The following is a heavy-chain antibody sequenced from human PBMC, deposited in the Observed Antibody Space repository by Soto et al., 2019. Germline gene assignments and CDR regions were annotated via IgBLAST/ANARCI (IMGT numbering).Heavy chain of an antibody. CDR1: GGSISSGGYY. CDR3: ARGEAAYYYYYGMDV. D-gene: IGHD1-26*01. V-gene: IGHV4-31*03. Sequence: QVQLQESGPGLVKPSQTLSLTCTVSGGSISSGGYYWSWIRQHPGKGLEWIGYIYYSGSTYYNPSLKSRVTISVDTSQNQFSLKLSSGTAADTAVYYCARGEAAYYYYYGMDVWGQGTTVTVSS. J-gene: IGHJ6*02. CDR2: IYYSGST.